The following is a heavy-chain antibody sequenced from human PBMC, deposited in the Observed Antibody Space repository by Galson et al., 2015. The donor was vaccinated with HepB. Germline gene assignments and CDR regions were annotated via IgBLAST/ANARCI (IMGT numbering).Heavy chain of an antibody. D-gene: IGHD3-16*02. CDR1: GFTFTTYS. J-gene: IGHJ4*02. Sequence: SLRLSCAASGFTFTTYSMNWVRQAPGKGLEWVSSISTSSSYIYYADSVKGRFTISRDNAKNSLFLQMNSQRADDTAVYYCARGDSDYVWGSYRLENGRYSFDYWGQGTLVTVSS. CDR3: ARGDSDYVWGSYRLENGRYSFDY. V-gene: IGHV3-21*01. CDR2: ISTSSSYI.